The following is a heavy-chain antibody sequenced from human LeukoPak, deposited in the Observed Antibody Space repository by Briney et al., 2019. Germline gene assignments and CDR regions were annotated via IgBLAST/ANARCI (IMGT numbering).Heavy chain of an antibody. V-gene: IGHV3-43*02. Sequence: GGSLRLSCAASGFTVSSNYMSWVRQAPGKGLEWVSLISGDGGSTYYADSVKGRFTISRDNSKNSLYLQMNSLRTEDTALYYCAKETVVTATYYYYYYGMDVWGQGTTVTVSS. J-gene: IGHJ6*02. D-gene: IGHD2-21*02. CDR2: ISGDGGST. CDR3: AKETVVTATYYYYYYGMDV. CDR1: GFTVSSNY.